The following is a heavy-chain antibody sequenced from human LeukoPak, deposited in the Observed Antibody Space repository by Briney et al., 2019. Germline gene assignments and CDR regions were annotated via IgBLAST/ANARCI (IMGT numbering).Heavy chain of an antibody. J-gene: IGHJ6*03. Sequence: PSETLSLTCAVYGGSFSGYYWNWIRQPPGKGLEWIGEINHSGSTNYNPSLKSRVTISVDTSKNQFSLKLSSVTAADTAVYYCARGRAYCGGGCYGYYYYMDVWGKGTTVTVSS. V-gene: IGHV4-34*01. D-gene: IGHD2-21*02. CDR1: GGSFSGYY. CDR3: ARGRAYCGGGCYGYYYYMDV. CDR2: INHSGST.